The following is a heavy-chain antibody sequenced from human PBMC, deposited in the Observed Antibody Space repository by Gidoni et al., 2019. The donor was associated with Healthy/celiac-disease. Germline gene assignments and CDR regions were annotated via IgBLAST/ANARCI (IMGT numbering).Heavy chain of an antibody. CDR2: IYTSGST. CDR3: AREVDISTNWFDP. Sequence: QVQLQESGPGPVKPSQTLSLPCTVSGGSISSGSYYWSWIRQPAGKGLEWIGRIYTSGSTNYNPSLKSRVTISVDTSKNQFSLKLSSVTAADTAVYYCAREVDISTNWFDPWGQGTLVTVSS. CDR1: GGSISSGSYY. D-gene: IGHD5-12*01. V-gene: IGHV4-61*02. J-gene: IGHJ5*02.